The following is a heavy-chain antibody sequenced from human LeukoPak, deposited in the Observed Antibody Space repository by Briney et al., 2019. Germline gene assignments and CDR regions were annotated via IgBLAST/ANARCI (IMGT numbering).Heavy chain of an antibody. D-gene: IGHD4-23*01. V-gene: IGHV4-59*08. Sequence: SETLSLTCTVSGGSISTYYWSWIRQPPGKGLEWIGYIDYSGSTAYNPSLNGRVAVSLDTSKNQFSLKLRSVTAADTAVYYCARLNGGNWGSGIMVTVSS. CDR2: IDYSGST. CDR1: GGSISTYY. CDR3: ARLNGGN. J-gene: IGHJ4*02.